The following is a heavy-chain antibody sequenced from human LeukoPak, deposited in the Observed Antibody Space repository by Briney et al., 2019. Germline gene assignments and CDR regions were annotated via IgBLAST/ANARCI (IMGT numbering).Heavy chain of an antibody. CDR2: IYTSGST. CDR1: GGSISSYY. CDR3: ARHDGSNPSYHFDY. V-gene: IGHV4-4*07. Sequence: SETLSLTCTVSGGSISSYYWSWIRQPAGKGLEWIGRIYTSGSTNYNPSLKSRVTISVDTSKNQFSLKLSSVTAADTAVYYCARHDGSNPSYHFDYWGQGTLVTVSS. J-gene: IGHJ4*02. D-gene: IGHD3-10*01.